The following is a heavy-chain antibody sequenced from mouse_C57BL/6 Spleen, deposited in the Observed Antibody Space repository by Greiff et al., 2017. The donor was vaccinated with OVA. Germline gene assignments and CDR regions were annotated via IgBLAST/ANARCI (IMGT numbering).Heavy chain of an antibody. CDR3: ATNYCGRGPYWYFDV. Sequence: VQLQQPGAELVKPGASVKLSCKASGYTFTSYWMHWVKQRPGQGLEWIGMIHPNSGSTNYNEKFKSKATLTVDKSSSTAYMQLSSLTSEDSAVYYCATNYCGRGPYWYFDVWGTGTTVTVSS. V-gene: IGHV1-64*01. CDR2: IHPNSGST. D-gene: IGHD1-1*01. J-gene: IGHJ1*03. CDR1: GYTFTSYW.